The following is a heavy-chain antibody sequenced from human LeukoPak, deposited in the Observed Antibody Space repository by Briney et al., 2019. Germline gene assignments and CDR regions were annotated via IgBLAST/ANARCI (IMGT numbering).Heavy chain of an antibody. CDR3: VRGSSGYYNVDY. Sequence: PGGSLRLSCAASGFTFSSYAMHWVRQAPGKGLEWVAVISYDGSNQYYADSVKGRFTISSDTAKNTLYLQMNSLRVDDTAVYYCVRGSSGYYNVDYWGQGTLVTVSS. J-gene: IGHJ4*02. CDR2: ISYDGSNQ. V-gene: IGHV3-30-3*01. D-gene: IGHD3-22*01. CDR1: GFTFSSYA.